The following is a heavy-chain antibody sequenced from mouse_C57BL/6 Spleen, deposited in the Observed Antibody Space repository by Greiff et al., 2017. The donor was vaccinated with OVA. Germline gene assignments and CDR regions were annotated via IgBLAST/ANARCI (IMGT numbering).Heavy chain of an antibody. CDR2: ISSGSSTI. CDR1: GFTFSDYG. CDR3: ARDYYGSSYGGYFDV. Sequence: EVKLMESGGGSVKPGGSLKLSCAASGFTFSDYGMHWVRQAPEKGLEWVAYISSGSSTIYYADTVKGRFTISRDNAKNTLFLQMTSLRSEDTAMYYCARDYYGSSYGGYFDVWGTGTTVTVSS. D-gene: IGHD1-1*01. V-gene: IGHV5-17*01. J-gene: IGHJ1*03.